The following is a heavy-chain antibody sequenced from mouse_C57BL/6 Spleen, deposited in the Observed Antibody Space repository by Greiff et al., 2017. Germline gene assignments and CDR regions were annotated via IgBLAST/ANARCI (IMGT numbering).Heavy chain of an antibody. CDR2: IDPSDSYT. CDR3: ARGGDGSREFAY. CDR1: GYTFTSYW. D-gene: IGHD1-1*01. Sequence: VQLQQPGAELVMPGASVKLSCKASGYTFTSYWMHWVKQRPGQGLEWIGEIDPSDSYTNYNQKFKGKSTLTVDKSSSTAYMQLSSLTSEDSAVYYGARGGDGSREFAYWGQGTRVTVSA. J-gene: IGHJ3*01. V-gene: IGHV1-69*01.